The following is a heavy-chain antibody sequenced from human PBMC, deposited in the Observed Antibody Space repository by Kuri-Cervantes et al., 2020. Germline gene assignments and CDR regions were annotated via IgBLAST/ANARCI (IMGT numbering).Heavy chain of an antibody. Sequence: SVKVSCKASGGTFSSYAISWVRQAPGQGLEWMGGIIPIFGTANYAQKFQGRVTITADKSTSTAYMELSSLRSDDTAVYYCARAYSSSWPLLLAFDLWGRGTLVTVSS. CDR3: ARAYSSSWPLLLAFDL. J-gene: IGHJ2*01. CDR2: IIPIFGTA. CDR1: GGTFSSYA. D-gene: IGHD6-13*01. V-gene: IGHV1-69*06.